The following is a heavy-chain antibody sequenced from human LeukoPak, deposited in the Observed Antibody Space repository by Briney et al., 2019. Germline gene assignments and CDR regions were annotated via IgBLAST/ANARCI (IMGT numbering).Heavy chain of an antibody. D-gene: IGHD2-2*01. V-gene: IGHV3-23*01. CDR3: AKQRSEVPVAASNY. CDR2: ISGSGDST. Sequence: PGGSLRLPCAASGFTFSTSAMSWVRQAPGKGLEWVSGISGSGDSTYYVDSVKGRFTISRDNSKSTLYLHMNSLRAEDTAIYYCAKQRSEVPVAASNYWGQGNLVTVSS. CDR1: GFTFSTSA. J-gene: IGHJ4*02.